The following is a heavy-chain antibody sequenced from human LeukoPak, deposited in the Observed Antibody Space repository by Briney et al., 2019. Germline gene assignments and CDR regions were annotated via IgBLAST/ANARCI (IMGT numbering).Heavy chain of an antibody. CDR2: ISGSSGLT. D-gene: IGHD4-17*01. Sequence: GGSLRLSCEVSGFTFSSYWMNWVRQAPGRGLEWVSAISGSSGLTYYADSVKGRFTISRDNSKNTLFLQMNSLRAEDTAVYYCARRGESASYGDYRFDYWGQGTLVTVSS. J-gene: IGHJ4*02. CDR1: GFTFSSYW. V-gene: IGHV3-23*01. CDR3: ARRGESASYGDYRFDY.